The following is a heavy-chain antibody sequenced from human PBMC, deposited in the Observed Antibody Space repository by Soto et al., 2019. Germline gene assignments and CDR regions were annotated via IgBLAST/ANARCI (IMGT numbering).Heavy chain of an antibody. CDR2: ISYDGSNK. J-gene: IGHJ6*02. D-gene: IGHD6-13*01. V-gene: IGHV3-30-3*01. Sequence: PGGSLRLSCAASGFTFSSYAMHWVRQAPGKGLEWVAVISYDGSNKYYADSVKGRFTISRDNSKNTLYLQMNSLRAEDTAVYYCASRTTGYSTTYYYGREVWGHGTTRTVS. CDR3: ASRTTGYSTTYYYGREV. CDR1: GFTFSSYA.